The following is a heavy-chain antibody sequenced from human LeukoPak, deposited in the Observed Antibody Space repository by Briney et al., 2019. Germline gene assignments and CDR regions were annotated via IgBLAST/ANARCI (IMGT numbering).Heavy chain of an antibody. J-gene: IGHJ4*02. CDR1: GFTFSSYS. V-gene: IGHV3-21*01. D-gene: IGHD1-26*01. Sequence: GGSLRLSCAASGFTFSSYSMNWVRQAPGKGLEWVSSISGNNNYIYYADSVKGRFTISRDNAKSSLYLQMNSLRAEDTAVYYCARDPHSLDYWGQGTLVTVSS. CDR2: ISGNNNYI. CDR3: ARDPHSLDY.